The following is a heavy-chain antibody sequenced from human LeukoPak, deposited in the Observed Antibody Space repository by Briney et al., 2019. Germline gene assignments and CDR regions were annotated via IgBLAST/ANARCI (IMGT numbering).Heavy chain of an antibody. CDR1: GYTVTGCY. Sequence: ASVKVSCKASGYTVTGCYMHWVRQAPGQGLEWMGWINPNSGGTDYAQKFQGRVTMARDTTISTAYMELSRLTSDDTAVYYCSRGRADGYSGYDFGDYWGQGTLVTVSS. V-gene: IGHV1-2*02. CDR3: SRGRADGYSGYDFGDY. J-gene: IGHJ4*02. CDR2: INPNSGGT. D-gene: IGHD5-12*01.